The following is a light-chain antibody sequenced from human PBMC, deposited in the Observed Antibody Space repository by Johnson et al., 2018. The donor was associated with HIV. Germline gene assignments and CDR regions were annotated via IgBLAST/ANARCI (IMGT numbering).Light chain of an antibody. CDR3: GTWDSSLSAYV. Sequence: QSVLTQPPLVSAAPGQKVTISCSGSSSNIGNNYVSWYQQLPGTAPKLLIYDDNKRPSGIPDRFSGSKSGTSATLGITGLQTGDEADYYCGTWDSSLSAYVCGIGTKVTVL. CDR2: DDN. V-gene: IGLV1-51*01. CDR1: SSNIGNNY. J-gene: IGLJ1*01.